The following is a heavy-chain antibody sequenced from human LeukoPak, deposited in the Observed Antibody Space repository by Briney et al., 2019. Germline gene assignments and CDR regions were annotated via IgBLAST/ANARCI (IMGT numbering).Heavy chain of an antibody. J-gene: IGHJ6*02. D-gene: IGHD6-6*01. Sequence: SETLSLTCTVSGGSISSYYWSWIRQPPGKGLEWIGHIYYSGSTNYNPSLKSRVTISVDTSKNQFSLRLSTVTAADTAVYYCARRGSSGSFRYYGMDVWGQGTTVTVSS. CDR1: GGSISSYY. CDR2: IYYSGST. CDR3: ARRGSSGSFRYYGMDV. V-gene: IGHV4-59*12.